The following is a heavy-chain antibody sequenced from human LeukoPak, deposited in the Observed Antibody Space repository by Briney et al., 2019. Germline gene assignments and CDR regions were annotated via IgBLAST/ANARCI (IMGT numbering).Heavy chain of an antibody. CDR3: ARALGELRYFDWLLSGGYYFDY. CDR2: IYSGGST. CDR1: GFTVSSNY. J-gene: IGHJ4*02. V-gene: IGHV3-53*01. Sequence: GGSLRLSCAASGFTVSSNYMSGVRQAPGKGLEWVSVIYSGGSTYYADSVKGRFTISRDNSKNSLYLQMNSLRAEDTAVYYCARALGELRYFDWLLSGGYYFDYWGQGTLVTVSS. D-gene: IGHD3-9*01.